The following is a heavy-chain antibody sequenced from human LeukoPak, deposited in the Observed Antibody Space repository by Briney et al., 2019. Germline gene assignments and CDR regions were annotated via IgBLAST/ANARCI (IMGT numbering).Heavy chain of an antibody. Sequence: GGSLRLSCAASGFTVSSNYMSWVRQAPGKGLEWVSAISGSGGSTYYADSVKGRFTISRDNSKNTLYLQMNSLRAEDTAVYYCAEGPDFGYCSGGSCYYMDVWGKGTTITVSS. D-gene: IGHD2-15*01. CDR2: ISGSGGST. CDR1: GFTVSSNY. J-gene: IGHJ6*03. CDR3: AEGPDFGYCSGGSCYYMDV. V-gene: IGHV3-23*01.